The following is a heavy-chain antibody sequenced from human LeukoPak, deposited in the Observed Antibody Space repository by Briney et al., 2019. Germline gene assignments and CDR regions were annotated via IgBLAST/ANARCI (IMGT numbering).Heavy chain of an antibody. CDR1: GGTFSSYA. CDR2: IIPIFGTA. CDR3: ARDILALEGDYLFDY. J-gene: IGHJ4*02. V-gene: IGHV1-69*05. D-gene: IGHD4-17*01. Sequence: SVKVSYKASGGTFSSYAISWVRQAPGQGLEWMGRIIPIFGTANYAQKFQGRVTITTDESTSTAYMELSSLRSEDTAVYYCARDILALEGDYLFDYWGQGTLVTVSS.